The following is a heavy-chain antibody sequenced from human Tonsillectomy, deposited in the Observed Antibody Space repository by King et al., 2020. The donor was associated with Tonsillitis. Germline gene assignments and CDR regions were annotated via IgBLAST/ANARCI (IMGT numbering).Heavy chain of an antibody. D-gene: IGHD4-11*01. J-gene: IGHJ4*02. CDR1: GFTFSGSA. Sequence: VQLVESGGGLVQPGGSLKLPCTASGFTFSGSAMHWVRQASGRGLEWVGRIRSKANSYATEYAASVEGRFTISRDDSNNMAYLQMNSLKTEDTAVYYCTSLGDDTVTTFNYWGQGTLVTVSS. CDR3: TSLGDDTVTTFNY. CDR2: IRSKANSYAT. V-gene: IGHV3-73*02.